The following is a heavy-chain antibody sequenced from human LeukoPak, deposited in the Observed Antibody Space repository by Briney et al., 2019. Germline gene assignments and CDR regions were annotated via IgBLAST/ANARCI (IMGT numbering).Heavy chain of an antibody. CDR1: GGSFSSYY. CDR2: INHRGDA. V-gene: IGHV4-34*01. J-gene: IGHJ4*02. D-gene: IGHD1-26*01. Sequence: SETLSLTCAVYGGSFSSYYWSWIRQSPGKGLEWIAEINHRGDANYNASVKSRVTISVDTSKNQFSLKLTSLTAADTAVYYCASSKGKWELPDYWGQGTLVTVSS. CDR3: ASSKGKWELPDY.